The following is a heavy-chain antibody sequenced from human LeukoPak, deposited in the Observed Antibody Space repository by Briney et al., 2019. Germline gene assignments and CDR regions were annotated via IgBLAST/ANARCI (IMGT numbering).Heavy chain of an antibody. CDR1: GFTVSNNY. D-gene: IGHD4/OR15-4a*01. CDR3: VKESGFMVAPNSAFDI. Sequence: GGSLRLSCAASGFTVSNNYMSWVRQAPGKGLEYGSGISRNGGSTYYADSVKGRFTISRDNSKNTLYLQMSSLRAEDTAVYYCVKESGFMVAPNSAFDIWGQGTMVTVSS. CDR2: ISRNGGST. J-gene: IGHJ3*02. V-gene: IGHV3-64D*06.